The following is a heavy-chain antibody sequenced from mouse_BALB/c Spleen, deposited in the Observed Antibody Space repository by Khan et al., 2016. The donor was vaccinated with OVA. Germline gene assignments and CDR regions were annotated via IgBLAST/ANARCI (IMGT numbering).Heavy chain of an antibody. CDR1: GYTFTSYV. D-gene: IGHD1-1*01. J-gene: IGHJ4*01. V-gene: IGHV1S136*01. CDR3: ARYDSSPYYAMDY. Sequence: EVQLQESGPELVKPGASVKMSCKASGYTFTSYVMHWVKQKPGQGLEWIGYINPYNDGTKYNEKFKGKATLTSDKSSSTAYMELSSLTSEDSAVYYCARYDSSPYYAMDYWGQGTSVTVSS. CDR2: INPYNDGT.